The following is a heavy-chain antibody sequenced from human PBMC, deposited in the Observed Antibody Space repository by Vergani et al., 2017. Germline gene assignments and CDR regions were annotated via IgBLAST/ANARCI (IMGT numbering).Heavy chain of an antibody. CDR2: ISSSSSYI. J-gene: IGHJ4*02. CDR1: GFTFSSYS. CDR3: ARVMAAAGDFDC. V-gene: IGHV3-21*01. Sequence: EVQLVESGGGLVKPGGSLRLSCAASGFTFSSYSMNWVRQAPGKGLEWVSSISSSSSYIYYADSVKGRFTISRDNAKNSLYLQMNSLGAEDTAVYYCARVMAAAGDFDCWGQGTLVTVSS. D-gene: IGHD6-13*01.